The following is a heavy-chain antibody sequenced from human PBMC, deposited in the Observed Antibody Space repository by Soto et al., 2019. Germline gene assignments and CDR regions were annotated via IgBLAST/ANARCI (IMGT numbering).Heavy chain of an antibody. CDR2: ISGSGANT. J-gene: IGHJ6*02. D-gene: IGHD3-10*01. V-gene: IGHV3-23*01. CDR3: AKRTNYFGSGTYFYYHYGMDV. CDR1: GFSFYSYA. Sequence: PGGSLRLSCAASGFSFYSYAMTWVRQAPGKGLEWVSAISGSGANTYHADSVKGRFTISRDSSKNTLYLQMNSLRAEDTAVYYCAKRTNYFGSGTYFYYHYGMDVWGQGTTVTVSS.